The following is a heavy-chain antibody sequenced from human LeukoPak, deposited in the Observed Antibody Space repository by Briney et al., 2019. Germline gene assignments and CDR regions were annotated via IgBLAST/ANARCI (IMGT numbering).Heavy chain of an antibody. CDR2: INHSGST. CDR3: ASRVGYYYYGMDA. J-gene: IGHJ6*02. Sequence: PSETLSLTCAVYGGSFSGYYWSWIRQPPGKGLEWIGEINHSGSTNYNPSLKSRVTISVDTSKNQFSLKLSSVTAADTAVYYCASRVGYYYYGMDAWGQGTTVTVSS. CDR1: GGSFSGYY. V-gene: IGHV4-34*01.